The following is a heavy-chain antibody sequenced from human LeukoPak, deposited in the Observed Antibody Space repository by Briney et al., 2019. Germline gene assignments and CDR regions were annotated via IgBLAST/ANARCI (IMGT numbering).Heavy chain of an antibody. Sequence: PSETLSLTCTVSGGSISSYYWSWIRQPPGKGLEWIGYIYRSGSTYYNPSLKSRVTISVDRSKNQFSLKLSSVTAADTAVYYCARGGGIVAKYFDYWGQGTLVTVSS. V-gene: IGHV4-59*12. D-gene: IGHD5-12*01. CDR1: GGSISSYY. J-gene: IGHJ4*02. CDR2: IYRSGST. CDR3: ARGGGIVAKYFDY.